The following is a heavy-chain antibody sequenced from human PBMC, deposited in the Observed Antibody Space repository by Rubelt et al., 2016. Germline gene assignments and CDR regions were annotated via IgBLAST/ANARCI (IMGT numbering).Heavy chain of an antibody. CDR3: ARGRLTYDDYGWFDP. CDR2: LYAGGST. V-gene: IGHV3-66*01. J-gene: IGHJ5*02. CDR1: GFTVSTNY. Sequence: EVQLVESGGGLIQSGGSLRLSCAASGFTVSTNYMSWVRQAPGKGLDWVSILYAGGSTYYADSVKGRFIISRDTSKNTLYLQMNSLRGEDTSVYYCARGRLTYDDYGWFDPGGQGTLVTVSS. D-gene: IGHD4-17*01.